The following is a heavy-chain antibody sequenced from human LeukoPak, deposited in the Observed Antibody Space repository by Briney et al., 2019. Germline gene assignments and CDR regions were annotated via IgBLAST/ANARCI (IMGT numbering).Heavy chain of an antibody. D-gene: IGHD2-21*02. CDR3: ARTDETAPAEDFQH. CDR2: IYSGGST. J-gene: IGHJ1*01. Sequence: GGSLRLSCAASGFSVSSNYMSWVRQAPGKGLEWVSVIYSGGSTYYADSVKGRFTISRDNSKNTLYLQMKSLRAEDTAAYYCARTDETAPAEDFQHWGQGTLVTVSS. CDR1: GFSVSSNY. V-gene: IGHV3-53*01.